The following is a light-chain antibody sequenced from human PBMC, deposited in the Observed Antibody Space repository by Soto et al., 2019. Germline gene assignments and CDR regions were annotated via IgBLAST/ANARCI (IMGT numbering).Light chain of an antibody. CDR3: QQFNAYRLT. Sequence: DIQLNQSPSFLSASVGDRVTISCRASQGISDYLAWYQQKPGKAPKLLIYGASTLQSGVPSRFSGSASGTEFTLTIISLQPEDFATYFCQQFNAYRLTFGGGTKLEIK. V-gene: IGKV1-9*01. J-gene: IGKJ4*01. CDR1: QGISDY. CDR2: GAS.